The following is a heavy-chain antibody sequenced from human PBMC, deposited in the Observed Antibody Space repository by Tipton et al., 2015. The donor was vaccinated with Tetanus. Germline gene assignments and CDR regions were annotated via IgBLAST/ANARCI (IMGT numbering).Heavy chain of an antibody. D-gene: IGHD5-12*01. J-gene: IGHJ5*02. CDR3: ARYSIVATSNNWFDP. V-gene: IGHV4-59*06. Sequence: GLVKPSETLSLTCTVSGGSISSYYWSWIRQPPGKGLEWIGYMYHSGQAYYNSSLKSRVVILVDTSKNQFSLKLSSVTAADTAVYYCARYSIVATSNNWFDPWGQGTLVTVSS. CDR2: MYHSGQA. CDR1: GGSISSYY.